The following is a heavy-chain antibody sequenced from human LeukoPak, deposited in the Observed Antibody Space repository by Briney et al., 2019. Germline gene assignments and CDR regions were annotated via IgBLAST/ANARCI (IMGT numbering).Heavy chain of an antibody. CDR3: ATQILLCHYY. D-gene: IGHD2/OR15-2a*01. CDR1: GGSISNYY. CDR2: IYYSGST. J-gene: IGHJ4*02. V-gene: IGHV4-59*08. Sequence: SETLSLTCTVSGGSISNYYWSWIRQPPGKGLEWIGYIYYSGSTNYNPSLKSRVTISVDTSKNQFSLKLNSVTAADTAVYYCATQILLCHYYWGQGTLVTVSS.